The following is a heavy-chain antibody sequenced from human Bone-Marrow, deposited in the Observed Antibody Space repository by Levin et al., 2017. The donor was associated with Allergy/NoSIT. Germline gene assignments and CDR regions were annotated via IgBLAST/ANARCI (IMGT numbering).Heavy chain of an antibody. J-gene: IGHJ4*02. CDR2: IKQDGSEK. D-gene: IGHD6-19*01. CDR1: GFTFSSYW. CDR3: AGGSGWLIDS. V-gene: IGHV3-7*04. Sequence: PGGSLRLSCEASGFTFSSYWMNWVRQAPGRGLEWVANIKQDGSEKYYVDSLKGRFTISRDNAKNSLYLQLDSLRAEDTAVYYCAGGSGWLIDSWGRGTLVTVSS.